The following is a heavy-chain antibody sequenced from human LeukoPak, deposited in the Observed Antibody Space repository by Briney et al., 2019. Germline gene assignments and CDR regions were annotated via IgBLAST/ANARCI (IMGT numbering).Heavy chain of an antibody. J-gene: IGHJ3*02. CDR3: ASPLPTYYYDSSGLFGAFDI. CDR2: INPSGGST. V-gene: IGHV1-46*01. D-gene: IGHD3-22*01. Sequence: ASVKVSCKASGYTFTSYYMHWLRQAPGQGLEWMGIINPSGGSTSYAQKFQGRVTMTRDTSTSTVYMELSSLRSEDTAVYYCASPLPTYYYDSSGLFGAFDIWGQGTMVTVSS. CDR1: GYTFTSYY.